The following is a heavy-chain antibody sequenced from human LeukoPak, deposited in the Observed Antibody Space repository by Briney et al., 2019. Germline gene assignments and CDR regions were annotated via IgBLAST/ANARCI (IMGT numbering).Heavy chain of an antibody. Sequence: SETLSLTCAVSGGSISSGSYSWSWIRQPPGKGLEWIGYIYHSGSTYYNPSLKSRVTISVDRSKNQFSLKLSSVTAADTAVYYCARGGDYFDYWGQGTLVTVSS. V-gene: IGHV4-30-2*01. J-gene: IGHJ4*02. D-gene: IGHD4-17*01. CDR2: IYHSGST. CDR3: ARGGDYFDY. CDR1: GGSISSGSYS.